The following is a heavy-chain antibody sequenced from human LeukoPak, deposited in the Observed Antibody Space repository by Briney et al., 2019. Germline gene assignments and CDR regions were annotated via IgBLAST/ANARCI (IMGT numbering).Heavy chain of an antibody. J-gene: IGHJ4*02. CDR1: GFTFSDYY. D-gene: IGHD2-15*01. Sequence: GGSLRLSCAASGFTFSDYYMSWIRQAPGKGLEWVSYISSSGSTINYADSVKGRFTISRDNAKNSLYLQMNSLRAEDTAVYYCARDLSAGVVVAAASDYWGQGTLVTVSS. V-gene: IGHV3-11*04. CDR2: ISSSGSTI. CDR3: ARDLSAGVVVAAASDY.